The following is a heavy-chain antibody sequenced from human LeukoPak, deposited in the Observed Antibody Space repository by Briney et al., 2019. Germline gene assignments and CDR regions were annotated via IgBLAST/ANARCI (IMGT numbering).Heavy chain of an antibody. CDR1: GFTFSSYW. CDR2: IKQDGSEK. D-gene: IGHD1-26*01. CDR3: VREPLGGSYIPSFDY. J-gene: IGHJ4*02. Sequence: GGSLRLSCAASGFTFSSYWMSWVRQAPGKGLEWVANIKQDGSEKYYVDSVKGRFTISRDNAKNSLYLQMNSLRAEDTAVYYCVREPLGGSYIPSFDYWGQGTLVTVSS. V-gene: IGHV3-7*01.